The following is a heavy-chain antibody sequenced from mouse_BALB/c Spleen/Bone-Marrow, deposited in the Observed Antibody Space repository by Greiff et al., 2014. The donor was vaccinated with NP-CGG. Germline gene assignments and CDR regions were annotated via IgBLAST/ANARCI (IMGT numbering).Heavy chain of an antibody. CDR3: ASYYYGRSTFAY. CDR2: IDPANGNT. CDR1: GFNIKDTY. V-gene: IGHV14-3*02. D-gene: IGHD1-1*01. J-gene: IGHJ3*01. Sequence: EVKLVESGAELVKPGASVKLSCTASGFNIKDTYMHWVKQRPEQGLEWIGRIDPANGNTKYDPKFQGKATITADTSSNTAYLQLSSLTSEDTAVDYCASYYYGRSTFAYWGQGTLVTVSA.